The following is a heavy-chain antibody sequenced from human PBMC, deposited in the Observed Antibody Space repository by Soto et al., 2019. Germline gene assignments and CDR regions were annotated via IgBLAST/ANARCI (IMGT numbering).Heavy chain of an antibody. D-gene: IGHD6-13*01. Sequence: PSETLSLTCTVSGGSISSNYWTWIRQPPGKGLEWIGYVYNSGSTNYNPSLKSRVTISEDTSKGQFSLKVNSMTAADTAVYYCARYRREAVAGYTLDNWGQGILVTVCS. J-gene: IGHJ4*02. CDR1: GGSISSNY. V-gene: IGHV4-59*01. CDR2: VYNSGST. CDR3: ARYRREAVAGYTLDN.